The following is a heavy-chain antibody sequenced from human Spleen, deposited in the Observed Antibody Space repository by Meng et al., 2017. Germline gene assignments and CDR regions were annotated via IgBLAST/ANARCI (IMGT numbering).Heavy chain of an antibody. V-gene: IGHV3-43*01. CDR1: GFTFDDYT. Sequence: GESLKISCAASGFTFDDYTMHWVRQAPGKGLEWVSLISWDGGSTYYADSVQSRFTISRDNSKHSLYLQMNSLRTEDTALYYCAKDLTCSSYCVDYWGQGTLVTVSS. D-gene: IGHD2-15*01. CDR3: AKDLTCSSYCVDY. J-gene: IGHJ4*02. CDR2: ISWDGGST.